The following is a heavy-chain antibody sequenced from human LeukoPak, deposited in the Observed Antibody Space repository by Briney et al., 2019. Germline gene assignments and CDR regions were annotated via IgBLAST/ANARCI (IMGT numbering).Heavy chain of an antibody. D-gene: IGHD3-10*01. Sequence: SETLSLTCTVSGAAINTYYWSWIRQPPGKGLEWIGYIYYSGTTSYNPSLKTRVTISIDTSKNQFSLKLSSVTAADTAVYYCARVLRPMASQYYFDYWGQGTLVTVSS. CDR3: ARVLRPMASQYYFDY. CDR1: GAAINTYY. J-gene: IGHJ4*02. V-gene: IGHV4-59*01. CDR2: IYYSGTT.